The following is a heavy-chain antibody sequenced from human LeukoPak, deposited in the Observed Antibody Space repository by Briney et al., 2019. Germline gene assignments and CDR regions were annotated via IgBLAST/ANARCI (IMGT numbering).Heavy chain of an antibody. CDR2: INPNSGGT. Sequence: ASVKVSCKASGYTFTGYYMHRVRQAPGQGLEWMGWINPNSGGTNYAQKFQGRVTMTRDTSISTAYMELSRLRSDDTAVYYCARGHQLINWGFDYWGQGTLVTVSS. CDR3: ARGHQLINWGFDY. V-gene: IGHV1-2*02. J-gene: IGHJ4*02. CDR1: GYTFTGYY. D-gene: IGHD7-27*01.